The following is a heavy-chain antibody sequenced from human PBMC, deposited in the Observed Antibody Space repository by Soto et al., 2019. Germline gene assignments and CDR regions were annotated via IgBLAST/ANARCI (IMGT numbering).Heavy chain of an antibody. Sequence: GASVKVSCKASGYTFTSYGISWVRQAPGQRLEWMGWINAYNGNTKYAQKLQGRVTMTRDTSASTAYMELSSLRSEDTAVYYCARAVGGPTSNLDYWGQGTLVTVSS. CDR1: GYTFTSYG. CDR3: ARAVGGPTSNLDY. D-gene: IGHD3-16*01. J-gene: IGHJ4*02. V-gene: IGHV1-18*01. CDR2: INAYNGNT.